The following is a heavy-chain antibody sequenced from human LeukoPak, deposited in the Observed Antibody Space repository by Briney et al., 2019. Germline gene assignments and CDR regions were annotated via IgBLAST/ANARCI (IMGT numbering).Heavy chain of an antibody. CDR2: INPNSGGT. V-gene: IGHV1-2*02. CDR3: ARGDVDTAMVTGY. CDR1: GYTFTGYY. D-gene: IGHD5-18*01. J-gene: IGHJ4*02. Sequence: ASVKVSCKASGYTFTGYYMHWVRQAPGQGLEWMGWINPNSGGTNYAQKFQGRATMTRDTSISTAYMELSRLRSDDTAVYYCARGDVDTAMVTGYWGQGTLVTVSS.